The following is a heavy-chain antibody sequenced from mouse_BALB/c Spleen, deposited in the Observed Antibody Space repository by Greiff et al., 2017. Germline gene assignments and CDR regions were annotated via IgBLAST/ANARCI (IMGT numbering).Heavy chain of an antibody. J-gene: IGHJ2*01. CDR3: ARDNDGYYY. CDR1: GFTFSSYG. Sequence: EVQRVESGGGLVQPGGSLKLSCAASGFTFSSYGMSWVRQTPDKRLELVATINSNGGSTYYPDSVKGRFTISRDNAKNTLYLQMSSLKSEDTAMYYCARDNDGYYYWGQGTTLTVSS. CDR2: INSNGGST. V-gene: IGHV5-6-3*01. D-gene: IGHD2-3*01.